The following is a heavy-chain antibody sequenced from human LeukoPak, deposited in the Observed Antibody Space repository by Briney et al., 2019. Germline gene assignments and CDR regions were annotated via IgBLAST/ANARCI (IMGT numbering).Heavy chain of an antibody. D-gene: IGHD3-16*02. V-gene: IGHV3-21*01. J-gene: IGHJ4*02. Sequence: GGSLRLSCTVSGFTLSTYSLNWVRRAPGKGLEWVSLMTNSRSYYADSVKGRFTISRDNAKNSLYLQMNSLRVEDTAVYYCARSLGELSLAAAYWGQGILVTVSS. CDR2: MTNSRSY. CDR1: GFTLSTYS. CDR3: ARSLGELSLAAAY.